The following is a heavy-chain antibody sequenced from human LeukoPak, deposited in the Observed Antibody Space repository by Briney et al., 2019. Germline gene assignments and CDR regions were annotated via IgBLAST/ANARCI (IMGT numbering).Heavy chain of an antibody. J-gene: IGHJ3*02. CDR1: GGTFSSYA. V-gene: IGHV1-69*13. CDR2: IIPIFGTA. D-gene: IGHD5-24*01. CDR3: ARDRGDGYNYDI. Sequence: ASVKVSCKAPGGTFSSYAISWVRQAPGQGLEWMGGIIPIFGTANYAQKFQGRVTITADESTSTAYMELSSLRSEDTAVYYCARDRGDGYNYDIWGQGTMVTVSS.